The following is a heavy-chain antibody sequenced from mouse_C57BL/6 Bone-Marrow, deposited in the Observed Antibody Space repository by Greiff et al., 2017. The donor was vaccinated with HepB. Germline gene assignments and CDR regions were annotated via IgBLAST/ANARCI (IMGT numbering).Heavy chain of an antibody. V-gene: IGHV1-15*01. D-gene: IGHD3-2*02. J-gene: IGHJ2*01. CDR3: TREGSGYEVDY. CDR1: GYTFTDYE. Sequence: VQLQQSGAELVRPGASVTLSCKASGYTFTDYEMHWVKQTPVHGLEWIGAIDPETGGTAYNQKFKGKAILTADKSSSTAYMELRSLTSEDSAVDYCTREGSGYEVDYWGQGTTLTVSS. CDR2: IDPETGGT.